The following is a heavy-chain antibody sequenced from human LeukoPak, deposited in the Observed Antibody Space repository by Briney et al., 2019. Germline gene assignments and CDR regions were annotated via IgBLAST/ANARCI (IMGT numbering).Heavy chain of an antibody. CDR1: GYTFTSYG. CDR2: ISAYNGNT. CDR3: ARDSGSYYFDY. D-gene: IGHD1-26*01. J-gene: IGHJ4*02. V-gene: IGHV1-18*01. Sequence: ASVKVSCKASGYTFTSYGISWVRQAPGQGLEWMGWISAYNGNTNYAQKFQGRVTMTRDTSISTAYMELSRLRSDDTAVYYCARDSGSYYFDYWGQGTLVTVSS.